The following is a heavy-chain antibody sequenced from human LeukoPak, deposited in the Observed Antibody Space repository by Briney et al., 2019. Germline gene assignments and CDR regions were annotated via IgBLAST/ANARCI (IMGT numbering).Heavy chain of an antibody. Sequence: GRSLRLSCAASGFTFSSYAMHWVRQAPGKGLEWVAVISYDGSNKYYADSVKGRFTISRDNSKNTLYLQMNSLRAEDTAVYYCARTSELPFDYWGQGTLVTVSS. CDR2: ISYDGSNK. CDR1: GFTFSSYA. CDR3: ARTSELPFDY. D-gene: IGHD1-7*01. V-gene: IGHV3-30*04. J-gene: IGHJ4*02.